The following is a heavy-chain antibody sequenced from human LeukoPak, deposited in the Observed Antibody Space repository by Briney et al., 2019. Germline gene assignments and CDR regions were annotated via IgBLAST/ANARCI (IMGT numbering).Heavy chain of an antibody. CDR1: GFTFSSYG. CDR2: IWCDGSNK. J-gene: IGHJ4*02. Sequence: PGGSLTLSCAASGFTFSSYGMHWVRQAPGKGREWVAVIWCDGSNKYYADSVKGRFTISRDNSKNTLYLQMNSLRAEDTAVYYCARVTEVSTVDYWGQGTLVTVSS. D-gene: IGHD1-14*01. CDR3: ARVTEVSTVDY. V-gene: IGHV3-33*01.